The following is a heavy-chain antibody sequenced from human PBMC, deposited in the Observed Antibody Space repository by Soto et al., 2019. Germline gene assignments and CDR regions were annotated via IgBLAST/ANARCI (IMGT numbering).Heavy chain of an antibody. D-gene: IGHD1-26*01. Sequence: GGSLRLSCAASGFSFTTYVMHWVRQAPGKGLEWVAVISHDGSYKYYGDAVKGRFTISRDTSKNAVYMEMNSLRPEYTAVYYCAKGLLAIVGTTLPRDAFNIWGQGTMVTVSS. CDR3: AKGLLAIVGTTLPRDAFNI. CDR2: ISHDGSYK. J-gene: IGHJ3*02. CDR1: GFSFTTYV. V-gene: IGHV3-30*18.